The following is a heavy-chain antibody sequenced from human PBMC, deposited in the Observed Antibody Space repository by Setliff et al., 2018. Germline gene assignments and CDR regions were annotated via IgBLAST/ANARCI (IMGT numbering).Heavy chain of an antibody. CDR2: INWNGGST. V-gene: IGHV3-20*04. J-gene: IGHJ4*02. Sequence: SGGSLRLSCAASGFTFSGYYMQWVRQAPGKGLEWVSTINWNGGSTSYADSVKGRFTISRDIAENSLYLRMNGLRAEDTAFYYCAKDGGSAWYNYWGQGTLVT. CDR1: GFTFSGYY. CDR3: AKDGGSAWYNY. D-gene: IGHD6-19*01.